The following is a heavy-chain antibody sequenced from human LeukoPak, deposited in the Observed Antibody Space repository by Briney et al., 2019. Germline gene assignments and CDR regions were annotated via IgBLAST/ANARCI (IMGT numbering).Heavy chain of an antibody. Sequence: SETLSLTCSVSGVSISDYYWTWFRQPAGKGLEWIGRIYISGSTNYNPSLKSRVIMSVDTSRNQLSLKLSSVTAADTAVYYCARERLDCSGGSCYMVWGQGTLVTVSS. D-gene: IGHD2-15*01. CDR2: IYISGST. V-gene: IGHV4-4*07. CDR3: ARERLDCSGGSCYMV. J-gene: IGHJ4*02. CDR1: GVSISDYY.